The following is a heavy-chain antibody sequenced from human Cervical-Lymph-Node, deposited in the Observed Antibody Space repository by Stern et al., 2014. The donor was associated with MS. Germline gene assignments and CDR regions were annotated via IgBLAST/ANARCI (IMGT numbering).Heavy chain of an antibody. J-gene: IGHJ6*02. D-gene: IGHD2-21*01. CDR2: SSGSGGRT. CDR1: GFTFSTYA. Sequence: EVQLVESGVNVIQPGGSLRLSCATSGFTFSTYAMNWVRQAPGKGLEWVSGSSGSGGRTYYADSVKGRFTISRDNSKNTLYLQMNSLRAEDTAVYYCAKNVAGSAMDAWGQGTRVTVSS. CDR3: AKNVAGSAMDA. V-gene: IGHV3-23*04.